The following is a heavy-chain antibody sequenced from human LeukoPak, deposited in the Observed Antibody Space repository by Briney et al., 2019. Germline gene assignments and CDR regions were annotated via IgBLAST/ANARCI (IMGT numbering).Heavy chain of an antibody. CDR2: IKEEGREK. D-gene: IGHD3-16*01. V-gene: IGHV3-7*01. Sequence: GGSLRLSCAASGFTFNNYWMGWVRQAPGKGLEWVANIKEEGREKNYVDSVKGRFTISRDNAKNSLYLQMSSLRAADTAVYYCARVMAASVWRSYGSYYYYYYMDVWGKGTTVTVSS. J-gene: IGHJ6*03. CDR1: GFTFNNYW. CDR3: ARVMAASVWRSYGSYYYYYYMDV.